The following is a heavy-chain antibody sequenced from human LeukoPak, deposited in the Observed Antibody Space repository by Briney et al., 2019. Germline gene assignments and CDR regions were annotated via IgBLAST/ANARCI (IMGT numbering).Heavy chain of an antibody. CDR3: ARGLGVATSYYYYGMDV. CDR1: GGSFSGYY. J-gene: IGHJ6*02. Sequence: SETLSLTCAVYGGSFSGYYWSWIRQPPGKGLEWLGEINHSGSTNYNPSLKSRVTISVDTSKNQFSLKLSSVTAADTAVYYCARGLGVATSYYYYGMDVWGQGTTVTVSS. CDR2: INHSGST. V-gene: IGHV4-34*01. D-gene: IGHD5-24*01.